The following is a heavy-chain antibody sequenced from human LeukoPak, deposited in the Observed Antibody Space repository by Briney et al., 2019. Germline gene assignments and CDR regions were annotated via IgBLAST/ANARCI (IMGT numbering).Heavy chain of an antibody. J-gene: IGHJ4*02. CDR1: GYSFSNYW. Sequence: GESLKISCKGSGYSFSNYWIGWVRQMPGNGLESMGIIYPADSDTTYSPSFQGQVTISVDKSISTVYLQWSSLKASDTAMYYCARQSRDGSKTRGYYFDYWGQGTLVTVSS. CDR3: ARQSRDGSKTRGYYFDY. D-gene: IGHD3-10*01. V-gene: IGHV5-51*01. CDR2: IYPADSDT.